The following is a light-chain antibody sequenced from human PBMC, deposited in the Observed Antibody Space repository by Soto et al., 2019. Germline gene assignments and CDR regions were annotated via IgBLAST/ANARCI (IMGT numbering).Light chain of an antibody. CDR2: DVS. V-gene: IGLV2-14*01. Sequence: QSALTQPASVSGSPGQSITISCTGTNSDVGGYNYVSWYQQHPGKAPKLMIYDVSNRPSGVSNRCSGSKSGNTASLTISGLQAEDEAGYYCSSHTSSSARVVFGGGTKLTVL. CDR1: NSDVGGYNY. J-gene: IGLJ2*01. CDR3: SSHTSSSARVV.